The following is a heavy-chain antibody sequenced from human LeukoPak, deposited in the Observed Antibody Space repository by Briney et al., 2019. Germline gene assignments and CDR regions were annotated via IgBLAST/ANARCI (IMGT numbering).Heavy chain of an antibody. V-gene: IGHV3-15*01. Sequence: KTGGSLRLSCAASGFIFPNAWMHWVRQAPGKGLEWVGRIKNKNSGRTTNYIAPVKGRFTISRDDSRNTLYLEMDSLKTDDTAIYYCVTDVGLLPYCLTYWGQGTLVTVSS. CDR1: GFIFPNAW. J-gene: IGHJ1*01. CDR3: VTDVGLLPYCLTY. D-gene: IGHD1-26*01. CDR2: IKNKNSGRTT.